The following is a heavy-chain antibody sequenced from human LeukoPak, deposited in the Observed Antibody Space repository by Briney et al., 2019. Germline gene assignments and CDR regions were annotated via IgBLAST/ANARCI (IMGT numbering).Heavy chain of an antibody. CDR1: GFSFSSFW. V-gene: IGHV3-7*03. CDR3: ASGGHVGY. Sequence: GGSLRLSCGASGFSFSSFWMTWVRQPPGKGLEWVANINERGTEEHYVDSVKGRFTISRDNAMNSLYLQMNSLTGEDTAVYYCASGGHVGYWGQGTLVTVSS. J-gene: IGHJ4*02. D-gene: IGHD2-15*01. CDR2: INERGTEE.